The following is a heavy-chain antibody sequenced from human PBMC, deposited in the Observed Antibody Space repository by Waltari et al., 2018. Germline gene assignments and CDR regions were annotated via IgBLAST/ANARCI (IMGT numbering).Heavy chain of an antibody. V-gene: IGHV4-59*01. CDR3: ARSPRAATALFYYDSSGFDY. D-gene: IGHD3-22*01. J-gene: IGHJ4*02. CDR2: IYYSGST. Sequence: QVQLQESGPGLVKPSETLSLTCTVSGGSISSYYWSWIRQPPGKGLEWIGYIYYSGSTNSNPSLKGRVTISVDTSKNQFSLKLSSVTAADTAVYYCARSPRAATALFYYDSSGFDYWGQGTLVTVSS. CDR1: GGSISSYY.